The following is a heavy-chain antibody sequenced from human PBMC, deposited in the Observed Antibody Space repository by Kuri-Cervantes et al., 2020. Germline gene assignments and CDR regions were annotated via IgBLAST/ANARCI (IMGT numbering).Heavy chain of an antibody. J-gene: IGHJ6*02. V-gene: IGHV3-20*04. CDR2: INWNGGST. CDR3: AKDIRQLVGMDV. D-gene: IGHD6-13*01. Sequence: GESLKISCAASGFTFDDYGMSWVRQAPGKGLEWVSGINWNGGSTGYADSVKGRFTISRDNAKNSLYLQMNSLRAEDTALYYCAKDIRQLVGMDVWGQGTTVTVSS. CDR1: GFTFDDYG.